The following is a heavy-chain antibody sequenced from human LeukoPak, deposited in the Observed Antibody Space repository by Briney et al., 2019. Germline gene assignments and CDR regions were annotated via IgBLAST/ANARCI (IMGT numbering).Heavy chain of an antibody. CDR2: INHSGST. J-gene: IGHJ5*02. V-gene: IGHV4-34*01. Sequence: SETLSLTCAVSGGSFSGYYWSWIRQPPGKGLEWIGEINHSGSTNYNPSLKNRVTISVDTSKNQFSLKLSSVTAADTAVYYCARGRGTMVRGLFDPWGQGTLVTVSS. D-gene: IGHD3-10*01. CDR1: GGSFSGYY. CDR3: ARGRGTMVRGLFDP.